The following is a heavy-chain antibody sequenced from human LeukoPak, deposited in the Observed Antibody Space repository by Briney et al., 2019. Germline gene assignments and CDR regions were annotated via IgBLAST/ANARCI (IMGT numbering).Heavy chain of an antibody. V-gene: IGHV3-23*01. D-gene: IGHD3-10*01. CDR1: GFTFSSYA. CDR2: ISGSGGST. Sequence: QAGGSLRLSCAASGFTFSSYAMTWVRQAPGKGLQWVLSISGSGGSTYHADSVKGRFTISRDNSKNTLYLQMNSLRAEDTAVYYCAKAPSSGSYIMDYFDYWGQGTLVTVSS. J-gene: IGHJ4*02. CDR3: AKAPSSGSYIMDYFDY.